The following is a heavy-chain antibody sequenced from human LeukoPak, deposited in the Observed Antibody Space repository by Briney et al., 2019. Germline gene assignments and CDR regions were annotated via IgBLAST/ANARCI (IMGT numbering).Heavy chain of an antibody. J-gene: IGHJ2*01. CDR1: GGTFSSYA. D-gene: IGHD3-22*01. CDR2: IIPIFGTA. V-gene: IGHV1-69*13. CDR3: ATRPDYYYDSTSGYFDL. Sequence: SEKVSCKASGGTFSSYAISWVRQAPGQGLEWMGGIIPIFGTANYAQKFQGRVTITADESTSTAYMELSSLRSEDTAVYYCATRPDYYYDSTSGYFDLWGRGTLVTVSS.